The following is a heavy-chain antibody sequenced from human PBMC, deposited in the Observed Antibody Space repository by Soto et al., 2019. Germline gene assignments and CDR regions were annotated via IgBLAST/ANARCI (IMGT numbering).Heavy chain of an antibody. Sequence: SETLSLTCTVSGGSLSSYYWSWIRQPPGKGLEGIGYIYYSGSTNYNPSPKRRVTISVDTSKNQFSLKLSSVTAADTAVYYCARKMCSGGSCYFDYWGQGTLVTVSS. CDR2: IYYSGST. V-gene: IGHV4-59*01. D-gene: IGHD2-15*01. CDR3: ARKMCSGGSCYFDY. J-gene: IGHJ4*02. CDR1: GGSLSSYY.